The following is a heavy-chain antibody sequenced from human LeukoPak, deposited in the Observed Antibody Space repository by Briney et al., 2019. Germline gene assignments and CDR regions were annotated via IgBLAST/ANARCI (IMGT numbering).Heavy chain of an antibody. D-gene: IGHD3-10*01. V-gene: IGHV3-30-3*01. CDR1: GFTFIDYF. CDR2: ISYDGSNK. Sequence: GGSLRLSCEASGFTFIDYFMYWVRQAPGKGLEWVAVISYDGSNKYYADSVKGRFTISRDNSKNTLYLQMNSLRAEDTAVYYCAREVTSGIYFDYWGQGTLVTVSS. J-gene: IGHJ4*02. CDR3: AREVTSGIYFDY.